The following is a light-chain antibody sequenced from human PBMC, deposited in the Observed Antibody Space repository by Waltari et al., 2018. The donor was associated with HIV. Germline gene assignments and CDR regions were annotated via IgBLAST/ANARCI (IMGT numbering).Light chain of an antibody. J-gene: IGLJ2*01. CDR2: QDV. V-gene: IGLV3-25*03. CDR3: QSAHNSHTI. CDR1: ACPRHL. Sequence: SYDLTQPPSVSVPPGQTAKIPCSGDACPRHLVSWYRQKPGQAPMMIIFQDVQRPSGIPARCSASTSGTIATLTISEVQAEDEADYYCQSAHNSHTIFGGGTKLTVL.